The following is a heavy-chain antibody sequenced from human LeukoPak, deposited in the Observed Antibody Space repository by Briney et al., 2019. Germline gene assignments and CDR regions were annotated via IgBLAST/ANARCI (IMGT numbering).Heavy chain of an antibody. J-gene: IGHJ2*01. CDR2: ISSDGSST. V-gene: IGHV3-74*01. Sequence: GGSLRLSCAASGFTFSSYWMHWVRQAPGKGLVWVSLISSDGSSTTYADSVKGRFTISRDNAKNTLYLQMSSLRAEDTAVYYCARRRLPAADPWYFDLWGRGTLVTVSS. CDR1: GFTFSSYW. CDR3: ARRRLPAADPWYFDL. D-gene: IGHD6-13*01.